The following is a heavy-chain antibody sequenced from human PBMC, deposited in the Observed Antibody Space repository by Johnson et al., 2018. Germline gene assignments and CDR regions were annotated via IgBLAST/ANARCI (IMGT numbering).Heavy chain of an antibody. J-gene: IGHJ6*03. CDR1: GSTFSTYY. V-gene: IGHV1-46*01. D-gene: IGHD2-2*01. Sequence: QVQLVQSWAEVKKPGASVKLSCKASGSTFSTYYMHWVRQAPGQGLEWIGIINPSGGSTTYAQKFQGRVTMTTDTSTGTVYMELRSLRCEDTAVYYWAGGFCTSTTCSNYYCYYYMDVWGKGTTVTVSS. CDR3: AGGFCTSTTCSNYYCYYYMDV. CDR2: INPSGGST.